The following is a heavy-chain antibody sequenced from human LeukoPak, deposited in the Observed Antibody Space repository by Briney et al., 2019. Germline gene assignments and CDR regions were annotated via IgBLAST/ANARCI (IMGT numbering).Heavy chain of an antibody. CDR1: GFTFSSYS. V-gene: IGHV3-21*01. CDR2: ISSSSSYI. J-gene: IGHJ4*02. D-gene: IGHD3-22*01. CDR3: ARDKTYYYDSSGYYPFDY. Sequence: GSLRLSCAASGFTFSSYSMDWVRQAPGKGLEWVSSISSSSSYIYYADSVKGRFTISRDNAKNSLYLQMNSLRAEDTAVYYCARDKTYYYDSSGYYPFDYWGQGTLVTVSS.